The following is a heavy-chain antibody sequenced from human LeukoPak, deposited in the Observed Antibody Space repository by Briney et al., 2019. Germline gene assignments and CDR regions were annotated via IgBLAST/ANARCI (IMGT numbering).Heavy chain of an antibody. CDR3: ARVFVVGPRDAFDI. Sequence: ASVKVSCKASGYTFTIYYMHWVRQAPGQGVEGMGIINPSGDSTNYAQKFQGRVTMTRDTSTSTVYMELSSLRSEDTAVYYCARVFVVGPRDAFDIWGQGTMVTVSS. V-gene: IGHV1-46*01. D-gene: IGHD2-15*01. J-gene: IGHJ3*02. CDR2: INPSGDST. CDR1: GYTFTIYY.